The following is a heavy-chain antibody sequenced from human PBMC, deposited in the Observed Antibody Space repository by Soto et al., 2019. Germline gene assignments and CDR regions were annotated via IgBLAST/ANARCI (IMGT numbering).Heavy chain of an antibody. J-gene: IGHJ6*02. CDR2: ISSSSSYI. Sequence: GGSLRLSCAASGFTFSSYSMNWVRQAPGKGLEWVSSISSSSSYIYYADSVKGRFTISRDNAKNSLYLQMNSLRAEDTAVYYCARESPSVVPAAFYYGMDVWGQGTTVTVSS. CDR1: GFTFSSYS. V-gene: IGHV3-21*01. D-gene: IGHD2-2*01. CDR3: ARESPSVVPAAFYYGMDV.